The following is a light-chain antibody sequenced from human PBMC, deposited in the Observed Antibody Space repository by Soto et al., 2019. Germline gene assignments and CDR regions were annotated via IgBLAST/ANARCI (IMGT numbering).Light chain of an antibody. CDR1: QNVNRY. CDR2: AAS. CDR3: QQSYGIPQT. J-gene: IGKJ1*01. V-gene: IGKV1-39*01. Sequence: IQLTQSPSSLSASVGYRVTITCRTSQNVNRYLNWYQEQPGKAPKLLIYAASILQSGVPSRFSGSGSGTDFTLAISSLQPEDFTTYYCQQSYGIPQTFGPGTTVDIK.